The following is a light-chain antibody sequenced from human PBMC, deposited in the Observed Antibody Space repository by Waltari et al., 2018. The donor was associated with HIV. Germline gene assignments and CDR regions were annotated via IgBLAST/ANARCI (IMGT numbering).Light chain of an antibody. CDR3: QQYNNWPPYI. CDR1: QSVSSN. Sequence: EIVMTQSPATLSVSPGERATLSCRASQSVSSNLAWYQQKPGQSPRLLIYGASTRATGIPARISGIVSGTEFTLTISSLQSEDFAVYYCQQYNNWPPYIFGQGTKLEIK. J-gene: IGKJ2*01. V-gene: IGKV3-15*01. CDR2: GAS.